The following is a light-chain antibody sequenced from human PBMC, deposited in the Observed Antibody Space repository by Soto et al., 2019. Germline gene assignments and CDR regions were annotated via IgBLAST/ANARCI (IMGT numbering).Light chain of an antibody. J-gene: IGLJ1*01. CDR1: SSDVGGYNY. V-gene: IGLV2-14*01. Sequence: QSVLTQPASVSGSPGQSITISCTGTSSDVGGYNYVSWYQQHPDKAPKLMIYEVGNRPSGVSNRFSGSKSGNTASLTISGLQAEDEADYYCSSSTSNSAYVFGTGTKVTVL. CDR3: SSSTSNSAYV. CDR2: EVG.